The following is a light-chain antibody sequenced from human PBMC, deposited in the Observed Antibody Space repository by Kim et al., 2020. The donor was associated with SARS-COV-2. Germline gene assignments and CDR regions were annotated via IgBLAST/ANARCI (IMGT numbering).Light chain of an antibody. V-gene: IGKV4-1*01. Sequence: DIVMTQSPATLAVSLGERATINCKSSQTLLHSDNNENYLAWYQHRPGQSPKLLIFWASMRQSGVPDRFSGSGSGTDFNLTISSLQAEDVAVYYCQQYLQTPTFGQGTKVEIK. CDR2: WAS. J-gene: IGKJ1*01. CDR1: QTLLHSDNNENY. CDR3: QQYLQTPT.